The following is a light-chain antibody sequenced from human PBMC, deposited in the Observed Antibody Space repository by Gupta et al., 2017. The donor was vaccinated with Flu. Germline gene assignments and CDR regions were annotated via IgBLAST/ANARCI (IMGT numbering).Light chain of an antibody. CDR1: QSVANY. J-gene: IGKJ1*01. CDR3: QQRSIFLGWT. CDR2: DVA. V-gene: IGKV3-11*01. Sequence: ERATLSRRASQSVANYLAWCQQKPGQAPRRLIYDVAIIATCIPARCSSSGSGADVSLPISSLEPSDFSVYYCQQRSIFLGWTFGQGTKVEI.